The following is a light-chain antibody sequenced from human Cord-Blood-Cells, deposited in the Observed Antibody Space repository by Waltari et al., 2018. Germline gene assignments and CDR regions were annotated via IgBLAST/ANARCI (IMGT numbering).Light chain of an antibody. V-gene: IGLV3-1*01. CDR3: QAWDSSTVV. J-gene: IGLJ2*01. CDR1: KWGEKS. Sequence: SYELTQPPSVSVSPGQPARITCSGDKWGEKSVCWYQQKPGQSPVLVIYQDSKRPSGIPERFSGSNSGNTATLTISGTQAMDEADYYCQAWDSSTVVFGGGTKLTVL. CDR2: QDS.